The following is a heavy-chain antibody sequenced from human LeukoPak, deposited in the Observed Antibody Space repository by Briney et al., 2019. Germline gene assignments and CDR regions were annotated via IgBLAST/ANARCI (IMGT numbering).Heavy chain of an antibody. CDR2: ISGSGGSST. J-gene: IGHJ4*02. Sequence: PGGSLRLSCGSSGFTFSRYWMSWVRQAPGKGLEWVSAISGSGGSSTYYADSVKGRFTISRDNSKNTLYLQMNSLRAEDTAIYYCANSAAVGTFYWGQGTLVTVSS. V-gene: IGHV3-23*01. D-gene: IGHD6-13*01. CDR1: GFTFSRYW. CDR3: ANSAAVGTFY.